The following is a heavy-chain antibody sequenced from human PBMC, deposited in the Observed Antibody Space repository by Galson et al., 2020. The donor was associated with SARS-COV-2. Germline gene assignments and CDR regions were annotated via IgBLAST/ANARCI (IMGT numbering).Heavy chain of an antibody. Sequence: ASVKVSCKASGYTFTSYDINWVRQATGQGLEWMGWMNPNSGNTGYAHKFQGRVTMTRNTSISTAYMELSSLRSEDTAVYYCARAERITIFGVVTLLYYYMDVWGKGTTVTVSS. V-gene: IGHV1-8*01. CDR3: ARAERITIFGVVTLLYYYMDV. CDR1: GYTFTSYD. J-gene: IGHJ6*03. CDR2: MNPNSGNT. D-gene: IGHD3-3*01.